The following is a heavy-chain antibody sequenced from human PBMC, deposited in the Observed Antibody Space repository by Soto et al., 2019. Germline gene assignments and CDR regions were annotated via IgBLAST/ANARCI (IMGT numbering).Heavy chain of an antibody. CDR3: ARPSRAAGTDY. J-gene: IGHJ4*02. D-gene: IGHD6-13*01. Sequence: QLQLQESGPGLVKPSDTLSLTCTVSGGSISSSSYYWGWIRQPPGKGLEWIGSIYYSGSTYYNPSLKSRVTISVDTSKNQFSLKLSSVTAADTAVYYCARPSRAAGTDYWGQGTLVTVSS. CDR2: IYYSGST. V-gene: IGHV4-39*01. CDR1: GGSISSSSYY.